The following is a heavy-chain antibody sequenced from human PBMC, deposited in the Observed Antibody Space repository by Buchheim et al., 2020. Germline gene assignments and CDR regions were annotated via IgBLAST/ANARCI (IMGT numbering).Heavy chain of an antibody. V-gene: IGHV4-34*01. D-gene: IGHD4-17*01. CDR3: ARVRPTTVYYGMDV. CDR1: GGSFSGYY. Sequence: QVQLQQWGAGLLKPSETLSLTCAVHGGSFSGYYWSWIRQPPGKGLEWIGEINHSGSTNYNPSLKSRVTIPLDTSKNQFSLKLSSVTAADTAVYYCARVRPTTVYYGMDVWGQGTT. CDR2: INHSGST. J-gene: IGHJ6*02.